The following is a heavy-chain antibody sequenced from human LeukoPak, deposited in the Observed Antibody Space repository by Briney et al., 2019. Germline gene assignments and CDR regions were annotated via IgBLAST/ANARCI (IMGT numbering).Heavy chain of an antibody. CDR3: ARGAYYGDYAPYFDY. Sequence: SETLSLTCTVSGGSISSSGYYWGWIRQPPGKGLEWIGSVDYTGITSHSPSLKSRVTISVDTSKNQFSLKVSSVSAADTGVYYCARGAYYGDYAPYFDYWGQGTLVTVSS. J-gene: IGHJ4*02. CDR2: VDYTGIT. D-gene: IGHD4-17*01. CDR1: GGSISSSGYY. V-gene: IGHV4-39*01.